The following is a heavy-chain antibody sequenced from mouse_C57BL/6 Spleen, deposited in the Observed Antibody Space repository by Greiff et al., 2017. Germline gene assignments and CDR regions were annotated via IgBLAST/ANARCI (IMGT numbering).Heavy chain of an antibody. J-gene: IGHJ3*01. CDR1: GYTFTSYW. CDR2: INPSNGGT. CDR3: ARSGTMVTSWLAY. V-gene: IGHV1-53*01. Sequence: QVQLQQPGTELVKPGASVKLSCKASGYTFTSYWMHWVKQRPGQGLEWIGNINPSNGGTNYNEKFKSKATLTVDKSSSTAYMHLSCLTSEDSAVYSGARSGTMVTSWLAYWGQGTLVTVSA. D-gene: IGHD2-2*01.